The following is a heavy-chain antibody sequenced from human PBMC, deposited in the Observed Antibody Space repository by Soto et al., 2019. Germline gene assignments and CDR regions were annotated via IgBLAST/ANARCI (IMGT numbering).Heavy chain of an antibody. Sequence: SETLSLTCAVSGGSISSSNWWSWVRQPPGKGLEWIGEIYHSGSTNYNPSLKSRVTISVDKSKNQFSLKLSSVTAADTAVYYCARESPGLAAAGTATFDYWGQGTLVTVS. CDR3: ARESPGLAAAGTATFDY. CDR2: IYHSGST. D-gene: IGHD6-13*01. J-gene: IGHJ4*02. CDR1: GGSISSSNW. V-gene: IGHV4-4*02.